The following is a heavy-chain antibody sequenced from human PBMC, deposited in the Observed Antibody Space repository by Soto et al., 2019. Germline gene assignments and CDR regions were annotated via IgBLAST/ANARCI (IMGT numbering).Heavy chain of an antibody. J-gene: IGHJ6*02. D-gene: IGHD5-18*01. Sequence: QVQVVQSGAEVKKPGSSVKVSCKVSGGIFTNNAISWVRQAPGQGLEWLGGVIPAFDTAYYAQIFRGRLRSSAGAATTTAYMELSGLTSADTAVYFCATGGHKDGYDVYHVMDVWGQGTTVTVS. CDR2: VIPAFDTA. CDR1: GGIFTNNA. V-gene: IGHV1-69*01. CDR3: ATGGHKDGYDVYHVMDV.